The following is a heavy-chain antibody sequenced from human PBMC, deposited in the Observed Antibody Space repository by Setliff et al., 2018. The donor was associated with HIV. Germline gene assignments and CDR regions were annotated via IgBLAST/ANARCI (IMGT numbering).Heavy chain of an antibody. J-gene: IGHJ3*02. CDR2: IYTSGST. Sequence: PSETLSLTCTVSGDSISSYYWSWIRQPAGKGLEWIGRIYTSGSTNYNPSLKSRVTMSVDTSKNQFSLELSSVTAADTAVFYCARDRTGGTFDIWGQGTMVTVSS. V-gene: IGHV4-4*07. CDR3: ARDRTGGTFDI. CDR1: GDSISSYY. D-gene: IGHD3-16*01.